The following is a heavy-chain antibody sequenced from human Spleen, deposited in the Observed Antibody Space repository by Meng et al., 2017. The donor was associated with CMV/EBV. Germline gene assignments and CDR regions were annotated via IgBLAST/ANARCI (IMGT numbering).Heavy chain of an antibody. CDR2: INHSGST. D-gene: IGHD2-15*01. J-gene: IGHJ5*02. CDR1: GGSFSGYY. V-gene: IGHV4-34*01. Sequence: QVQLKPWARGLLKPSGTLSPSCAVYGGSFSGYYWSWIRQPPGKGLEWIGEINHSGSTNYNPSLKSRVTISVDTSKNQFSLKLSSVTAADTAVYYCARGYCSGGSCSGGWFDPWGQGTLVTVSS. CDR3: ARGYCSGGSCSGGWFDP.